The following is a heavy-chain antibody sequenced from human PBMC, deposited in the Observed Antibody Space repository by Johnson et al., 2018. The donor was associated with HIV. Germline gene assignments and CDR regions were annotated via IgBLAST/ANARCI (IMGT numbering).Heavy chain of an antibody. D-gene: IGHD6-13*01. V-gene: IGHV3-23*04. CDR3: AKDQWSSSWTNDAFDF. Sequence: VQLVESGGGLVQPGGSLRLSCAASGLTFSNYAMSWVRQGPGKGLEWVSAIGASGGRTFYADSVTGRFPISRDNSKNTLYLQMNSLRAEDTAVYYCAKDQWSSSWTNDAFDFWGQGTMVTVSS. CDR1: GLTFSNYA. J-gene: IGHJ3*01. CDR2: IGASGGRT.